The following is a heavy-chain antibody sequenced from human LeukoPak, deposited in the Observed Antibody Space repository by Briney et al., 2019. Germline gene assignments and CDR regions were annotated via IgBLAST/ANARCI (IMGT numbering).Heavy chain of an antibody. J-gene: IGHJ4*02. CDR1: GYTLTELS. V-gene: IGHV1-24*01. Sequence: ASVKVSCKVSGYTLTELSMHWVRQAPGKGLEWMGGFDPEDGETIYAEKFQGRVTMTEDTSTDTAYMELSSLRSEDTAVYYCARTLQGEYDSGRKFDPSDYWGQGTLVTVSS. D-gene: IGHD3-22*01. CDR3: ARTLQGEYDSGRKFDPSDY. CDR2: FDPEDGET.